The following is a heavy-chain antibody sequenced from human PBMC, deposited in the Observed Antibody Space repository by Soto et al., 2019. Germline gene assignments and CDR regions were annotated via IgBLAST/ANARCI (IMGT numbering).Heavy chain of an antibody. J-gene: IGHJ4*02. Sequence: WGSLRLSCGTSGFTFIKYDIHWVRQAPGKGLEWVAVKWFFASGGNEYYADSVKGRFAISRDDSKQTAYLEMKSLRAEDTAVYYCGRDPYSGARYYLDLWDQGTKFTVSS. CDR3: GRDPYSGARYYLDL. V-gene: IGHV3-33*01. CDR2: KWFFASGGNE. D-gene: IGHD1-26*01. CDR1: GFTFIKYD.